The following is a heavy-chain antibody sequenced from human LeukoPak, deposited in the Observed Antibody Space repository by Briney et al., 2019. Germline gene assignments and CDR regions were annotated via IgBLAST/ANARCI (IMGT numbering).Heavy chain of an antibody. CDR3: ARAYCSGGSCSISNWFDP. Sequence: ASVKVSCKASGYTFTSYDINWVRQATGQGLEWMGWMNPNSGNTGYAQKSQGRVTMTRNTSISTAYMELSSLRSEDTAVYYCARAYCSGGSCSISNWFDPWGQGTLVTVSS. J-gene: IGHJ5*02. D-gene: IGHD2-15*01. CDR1: GYTFTSYD. V-gene: IGHV1-8*01. CDR2: MNPNSGNT.